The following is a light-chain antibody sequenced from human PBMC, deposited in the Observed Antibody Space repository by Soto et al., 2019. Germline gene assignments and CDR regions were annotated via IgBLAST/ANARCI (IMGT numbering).Light chain of an antibody. CDR2: EVT. CDR3: SSYAGSNNLGV. J-gene: IGLJ3*02. V-gene: IGLV2-8*01. CDR1: SSDIGNYNY. Sequence: QAVVTQPPSASGSPGQSVAISCTGTSSDIGNYNYVSWYQHHPGKAPKLMIYEVTKRPSGVPDRFSGSKSGNTASLTVSGLQADDEADYYCSSYAGSNNLGVFGGGTKLTVL.